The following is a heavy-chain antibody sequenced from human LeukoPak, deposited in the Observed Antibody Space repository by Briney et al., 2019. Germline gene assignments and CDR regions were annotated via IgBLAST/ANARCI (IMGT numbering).Heavy chain of an antibody. V-gene: IGHV3-11*01. Sequence: PWGSLRLSCAASGFTFSDYHMTWIRQASGKGLEWVSYIGSSGSTIYYADSVKGRFTISRDNAKNSLYLQMNSLRAEDTALYYCAKSSGDSYFDYWGQGTLVTVSS. CDR2: IGSSGSTI. CDR3: AKSSGDSYFDY. D-gene: IGHD3-10*01. CDR1: GFTFSDYH. J-gene: IGHJ4*02.